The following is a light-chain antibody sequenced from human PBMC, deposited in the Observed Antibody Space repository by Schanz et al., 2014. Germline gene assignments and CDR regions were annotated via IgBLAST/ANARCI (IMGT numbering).Light chain of an antibody. CDR2: DVS. J-gene: IGLJ3*02. V-gene: IGLV2-14*01. CDR1: SSDVGGFNY. Sequence: QSALTQPASVSGSPGQSITISCTGTSSDVGGFNYVSWYQQYSGKAPKLMIYDVSNRPSGVSNRFSGSKSGNTASLTISGLQAEDEADYYCSSHTTDTTWLFGGGTKLTVL. CDR3: SSHTTDTTWL.